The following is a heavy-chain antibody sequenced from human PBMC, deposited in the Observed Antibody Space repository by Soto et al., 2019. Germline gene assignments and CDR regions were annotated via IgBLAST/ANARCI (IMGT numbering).Heavy chain of an antibody. Sequence: QVQLQQWGAGLLKPSETLSLTCAIYGGSFSNYYWNWIRQPPGKGLEWMGKINHNGSTNYSPSLKSRLTISVDTSKNQFSLKLISVTAADTAVYFCGRGRGYSNAWGSYYSGMDVWGQGTTVTDSS. CDR1: GGSFSNYY. CDR3: GRGRGYSNAWGSYYSGMDV. V-gene: IGHV4-34*01. J-gene: IGHJ6*02. D-gene: IGHD6-19*01. CDR2: INHNGST.